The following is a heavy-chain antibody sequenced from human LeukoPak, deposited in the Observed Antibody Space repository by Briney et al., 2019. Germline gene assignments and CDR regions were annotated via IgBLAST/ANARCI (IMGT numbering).Heavy chain of an antibody. J-gene: IGHJ6*03. CDR3: AKNGPRTHLFYMDV. D-gene: IGHD1-1*01. Sequence: GGSLRLSCAASGFTFSNYDIHWVRQAPGKGLEWVTFLGYDGHNKFYGESVKGRFTISRDNSKNTLYLQMNSLRAEDTAVYYCAKNGPRTHLFYMDVWGKGTTVTISS. CDR1: GFTFSNYD. CDR2: LGYDGHNK. V-gene: IGHV3-30*02.